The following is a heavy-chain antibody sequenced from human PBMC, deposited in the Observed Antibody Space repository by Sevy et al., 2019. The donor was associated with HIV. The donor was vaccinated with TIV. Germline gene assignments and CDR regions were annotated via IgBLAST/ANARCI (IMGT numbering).Heavy chain of an antibody. CDR2: IYYSGRT. Sequence: SETLSLTCTVSGGSISSGGYYWSWIRQHPGKGLEWIGYIYYSGRTYYNPSLKSRVTISVDTSKNQFSLKLSSVTAADTAVYYCARDFGLAYFDYWGQGTLVTVSS. D-gene: IGHD3-3*01. J-gene: IGHJ4*02. V-gene: IGHV4-31*03. CDR1: GGSISSGGYY. CDR3: ARDFGLAYFDY.